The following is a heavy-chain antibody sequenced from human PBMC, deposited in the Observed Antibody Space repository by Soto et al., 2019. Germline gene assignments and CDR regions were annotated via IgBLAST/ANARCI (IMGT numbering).Heavy chain of an antibody. J-gene: IGHJ6*02. CDR3: ARDGSRRYCSSTSCYTYGMDV. CDR1: GYSFTSYW. CDR2: IHPGDSDT. D-gene: IGHD2-2*02. Sequence: PGESLKISCKGSGYSFTSYWIGWVRQMPGKGLEWMGIIHPGDSDTRYSPSFQGQVTISAGKSISTAYLQWSSLKASDTAMYYCARDGSRRYCSSTSCYTYGMDVWGQGTTVTVSS. V-gene: IGHV5-51*01.